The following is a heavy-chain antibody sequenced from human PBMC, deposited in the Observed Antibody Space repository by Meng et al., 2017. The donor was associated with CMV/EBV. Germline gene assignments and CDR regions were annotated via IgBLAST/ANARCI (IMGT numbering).Heavy chain of an antibody. CDR3: ARDDYYDSSGYYSSYYYGMDV. CDR2: IYSGGST. J-gene: IGHJ6*02. CDR1: GFTVSSNY. V-gene: IGHV3-66*01. Sequence: GESLKISCAASGFTVSSNYMSWVRQAPGKGLEWVSVIYSGGSTYYADSVKGRFTISRDNSKNSLYLQMNSLRAEDTAVYYCARDDYYDSSGYYSSYYYGMDVWGQGTTVTVSS. D-gene: IGHD3-22*01.